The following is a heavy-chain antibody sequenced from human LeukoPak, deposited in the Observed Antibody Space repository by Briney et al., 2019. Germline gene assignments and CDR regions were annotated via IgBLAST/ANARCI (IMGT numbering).Heavy chain of an antibody. J-gene: IGHJ4*02. Sequence: PGGSLRLSCAASGFTFSSYWMNWVRQAPGKGLEWVANIKQDGTEKYYADSVKGRFTISRDNSKNTLYLQMNSLRAEDTAVYYCAKPHPQSRRDGYNYVTFDYWGQGTLVTVSS. V-gene: IGHV3-7*01. CDR1: GFTFSSYW. D-gene: IGHD5-24*01. CDR3: AKPHPQSRRDGYNYVTFDY. CDR2: IKQDGTEK.